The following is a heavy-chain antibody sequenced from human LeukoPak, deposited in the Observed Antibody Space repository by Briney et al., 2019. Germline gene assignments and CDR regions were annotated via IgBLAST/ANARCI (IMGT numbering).Heavy chain of an antibody. Sequence: SGGSLRLSCVASGFTFSNYAMSWVRQAPGKGLEWVSIISGSSGSTYYADSVKGRFTISRDNSKYTVYLQLNSLRAEDTGVYYCAREKDDHGDPGPLDAWGQGALVIVSS. CDR3: AREKDDHGDPGPLDA. CDR2: ISGSSGST. J-gene: IGHJ5*02. D-gene: IGHD4-17*01. CDR1: GFTFSNYA. V-gene: IGHV3-23*01.